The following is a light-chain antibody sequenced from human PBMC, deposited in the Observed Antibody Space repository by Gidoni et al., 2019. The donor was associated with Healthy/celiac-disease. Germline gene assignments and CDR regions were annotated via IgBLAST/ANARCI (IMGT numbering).Light chain of an antibody. V-gene: IGKV3-11*01. CDR1: QSVSSY. CDR2: DAS. Sequence: EIVLTQSPATLSLSPGERATLSCSASQSVSSYLAWYQQTPGQAPRLLIYDASNGATGIPARFSGSVSGTDFTLTISSLEPEDFAVYYCQQRSNWPPTFGQGTKLEIK. J-gene: IGKJ2*01. CDR3: QQRSNWPPT.